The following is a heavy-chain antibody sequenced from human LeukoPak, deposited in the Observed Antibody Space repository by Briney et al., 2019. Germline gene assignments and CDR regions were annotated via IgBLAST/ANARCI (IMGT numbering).Heavy chain of an antibody. Sequence: PGRSLRLSCVASGFTFSTYPMHWVRQAPGQGLEWVAVISYDGSTKYHADSVKGRFTISRDNSKNTLYLQMNSLRSEDTAVYYCARDPYRGKPDYFDYWGQGTLVTVSS. D-gene: IGHD4-23*01. CDR1: GFTFSTYP. J-gene: IGHJ4*02. CDR3: ARDPYRGKPDYFDY. V-gene: IGHV3-30-3*01. CDR2: ISYDGSTK.